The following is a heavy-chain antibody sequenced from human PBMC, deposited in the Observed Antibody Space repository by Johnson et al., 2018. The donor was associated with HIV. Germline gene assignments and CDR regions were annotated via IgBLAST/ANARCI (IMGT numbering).Heavy chain of an antibody. D-gene: IGHD3-3*01. CDR3: ARAYNFWSGENEAFDI. Sequence: QVQLVESGGGVVQPGRSLRLSCAASGFTFSTYAMHWVRQAPGKGLEWVAVISYDGSNKYYADSVKGRFTISRDNSKNTLYLQMNSLRAEDTAVYYCARAYNFWSGENEAFDIWGQGTMVTVSS. J-gene: IGHJ3*02. V-gene: IGHV3-30-3*01. CDR1: GFTFSTYA. CDR2: ISYDGSNK.